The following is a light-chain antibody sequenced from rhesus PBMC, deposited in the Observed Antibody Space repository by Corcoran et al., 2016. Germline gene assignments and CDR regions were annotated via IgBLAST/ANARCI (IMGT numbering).Light chain of an antibody. CDR3: YQHSSGYS. J-gene: IGKJ2*01. V-gene: IGKV3-10*01. CDR1: QSVSSY. CDR2: RAA. Sequence: QVILTQSPATLSLSPGERATLSCRASQSVSSYLAWYQQKPGQAPRLLIYRAASRATGLPDRFRGSGSGTDFPLTISSLEPKDVGVYHCYQHSSGYSFGQGTKVEIK.